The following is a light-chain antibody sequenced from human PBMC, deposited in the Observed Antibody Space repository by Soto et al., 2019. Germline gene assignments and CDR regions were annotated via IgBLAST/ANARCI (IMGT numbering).Light chain of an antibody. V-gene: IGKV3-15*01. J-gene: IGKJ2*01. CDR1: QSVSSS. CDR2: GAS. CDR3: QQYNNWPPEYT. Sequence: EIVMTQSPATLSVSPGETATLSCRASQSVSSSLAWYQQKPGQAPRLLIHGASTRAAGIPARFSGSGSGTDFTLTISSLQSEDFAFYYCQQYNNWPPEYTFGQGTKLEIK.